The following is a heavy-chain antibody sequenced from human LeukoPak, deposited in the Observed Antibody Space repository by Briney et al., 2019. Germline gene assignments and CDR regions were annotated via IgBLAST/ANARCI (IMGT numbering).Heavy chain of an antibody. V-gene: IGHV3-23*01. CDR3: AKRTMSAFDS. D-gene: IGHD5-24*01. CDR1: GFTFRTYA. Sequence: GGSLRLSCTASGFTFRTYAMNWVRQAPGKGLEWLSGISGSGNGTYYADSVKGRFIISRDNSKNMAYLQMNSLTVEDTATYYCAKRTMSAFDSWGQGTLLIVSS. J-gene: IGHJ4*02. CDR2: ISGSGNGT.